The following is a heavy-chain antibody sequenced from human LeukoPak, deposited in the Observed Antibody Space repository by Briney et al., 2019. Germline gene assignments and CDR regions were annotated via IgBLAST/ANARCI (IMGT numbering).Heavy chain of an antibody. D-gene: IGHD3-22*01. CDR3: ARVETGYDSSGYYLDY. V-gene: IGHV1-69*13. J-gene: IGHJ4*02. CDR1: GGTFSSYA. CDR2: IIPIFGTA. Sequence: SGKVSCKASGGTFSSYAISWVRQAPGQGLEWMGGIIPIFGTANYAQKFQGRVTITADESTSTAYMELSSLRSEDTAVYYCARVETGYDSSGYYLDYWGQGTLVTVSS.